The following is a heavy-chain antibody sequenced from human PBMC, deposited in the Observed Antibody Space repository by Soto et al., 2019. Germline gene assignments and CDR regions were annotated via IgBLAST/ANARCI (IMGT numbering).Heavy chain of an antibody. V-gene: IGHV4-59*01. D-gene: IGHD6-19*01. J-gene: IGHJ4*02. CDR2: VYYTGST. Sequence: ASETLSLTCSVSGGSISGSYWSWIRQSPGKGLEWLGYVYYTGSTNCSPSLRSRVSISVDTSKNEFSLRLSSVTAADTAVYFCARSVAVPGAHIDYWGQGTQVTVSS. CDR1: GGSISGSY. CDR3: ARSVAVPGAHIDY.